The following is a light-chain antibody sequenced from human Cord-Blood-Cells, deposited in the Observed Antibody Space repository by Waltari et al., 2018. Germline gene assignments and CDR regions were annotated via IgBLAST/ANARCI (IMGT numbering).Light chain of an antibody. CDR1: NIGSKS. Sequence: SYVLTQPPSVSVAPGKTVRITCGGNNIGSKSVHWYQQKPGQAPVLVIYYDSDRPSGIPERFSGSNSGNTATLTISRVEAGDEADYYCQVWDSSSDHYWVFGGGTKLTVL. CDR2: YDS. CDR3: QVWDSSSDHYWV. V-gene: IGLV3-21*04. J-gene: IGLJ3*02.